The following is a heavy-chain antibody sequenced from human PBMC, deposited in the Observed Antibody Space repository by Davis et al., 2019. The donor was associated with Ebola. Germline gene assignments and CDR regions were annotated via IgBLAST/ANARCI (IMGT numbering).Heavy chain of an antibody. D-gene: IGHD6-13*01. V-gene: IGHV3-74*01. CDR2: INSDGSST. J-gene: IGHJ4*02. CDR1: GFTFSSYW. CDR3: ARVWGYSSNLYDY. Sequence: PGGSLRLSCAASGFTFSSYWMHWVRHAPGKGLVWVSRINSDGSSTSYADSVKGRFTISRDNAKNTLYLQMNSLRAEDTAVYYCARVWGYSSNLYDYWGQGTLVTVSS.